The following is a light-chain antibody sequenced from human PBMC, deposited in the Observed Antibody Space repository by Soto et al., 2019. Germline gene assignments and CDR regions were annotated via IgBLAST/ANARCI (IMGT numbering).Light chain of an antibody. CDR2: DAS. Sequence: EIVLTQSPATLSLSPGERATLSCRASQSVSSYLAWYQQQPGQAPRLLIYDASNRATGIPARFSGSGSGTDFTLTISSLEPEDFAVYYCQQPYTFGQGTTLEIK. CDR3: QQPYT. J-gene: IGKJ2*01. V-gene: IGKV3-11*01. CDR1: QSVSSY.